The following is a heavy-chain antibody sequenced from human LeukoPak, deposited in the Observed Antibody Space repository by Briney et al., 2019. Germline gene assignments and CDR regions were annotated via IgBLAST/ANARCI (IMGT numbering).Heavy chain of an antibody. J-gene: IGHJ4*02. CDR2: ISAYNGNT. V-gene: IGHV1-18*01. D-gene: IGHD3-22*01. CDR1: GYTFTSYG. Sequence: ASVKVSCKASGYTFTSYGISWVRQAPGQGLEWMGWISAYNGNTNYAQKLQGRVTMTTDTSTSTAYMELRSLRSDDTAVYYCARVEDPAGSGYSDYWGQGTLVTVSS. CDR3: ARVEDPAGSGYSDY.